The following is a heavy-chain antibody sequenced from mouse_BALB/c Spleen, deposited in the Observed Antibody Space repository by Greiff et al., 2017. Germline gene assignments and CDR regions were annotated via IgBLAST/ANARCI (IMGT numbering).Heavy chain of an antibody. J-gene: IGHJ4*01. Sequence: DVKLVESGGGLVQPGGSRKLSCAASGFTFSSFGMHWVRQAPEKGLEWVAYISSGSSTIYYADTVKGRFTISRDNPKNTLFLQMTSLRSEDTAMYYCARKTARAHYAMDYWGQGTSVTVSS. V-gene: IGHV5-17*02. D-gene: IGHD3-2*01. CDR2: ISSGSSTI. CDR3: ARKTARAHYAMDY. CDR1: GFTFSSFG.